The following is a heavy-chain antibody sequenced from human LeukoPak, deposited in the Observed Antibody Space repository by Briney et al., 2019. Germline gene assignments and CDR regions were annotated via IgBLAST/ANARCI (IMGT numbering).Heavy chain of an antibody. J-gene: IGHJ4*02. CDR3: AKDRVLYDILTGYYDY. CDR2: ISYDGSNK. V-gene: IGHV3-30*18. Sequence: HPGRSLRLSCAASGFTFSSYGMHWVRQAPGKGLEWVAVISYDGSNKYYTDSVKGRFTISRDNSRSTLYLQMNSLRAEDTAVYYRAKDRVLYDILTGYYDYWGQGTLVTVSS. D-gene: IGHD3-9*01. CDR1: GFTFSSYG.